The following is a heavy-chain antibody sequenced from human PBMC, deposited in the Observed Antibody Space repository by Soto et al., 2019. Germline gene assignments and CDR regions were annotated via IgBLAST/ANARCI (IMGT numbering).Heavy chain of an antibody. J-gene: IGHJ5*02. Sequence: GGTLRLSYAASVFTFSTYAMHWVRQAPGKGLEWVSYTSGSGYTMYYADSVKGRFSISRDNAKNSLYLQMNSLTDGDTAVYYCARDAPSVTSVFDLWGQGTLVTVSS. CDR3: ARDAPSVTSVFDL. V-gene: IGHV3-48*02. CDR1: VFTFSTYA. CDR2: TSGSGYTM. D-gene: IGHD4-17*01.